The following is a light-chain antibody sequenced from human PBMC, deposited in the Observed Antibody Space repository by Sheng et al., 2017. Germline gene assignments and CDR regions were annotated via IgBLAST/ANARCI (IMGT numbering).Light chain of an antibody. V-gene: IGKV3D-15*01. Sequence: EIVMTQSPVTLSLSPGERATLSCRASQSVSSKLAWYQQKPGQPPRLLIYGASTRATGIPARFSGSGSGTEFTLTISSLQSEDFAVYYCQQYNNWPPAYSFGQGTKLEIK. CDR1: QSVSSK. CDR3: QQYNNWPPAYS. J-gene: IGKJ2*03. CDR2: GAS.